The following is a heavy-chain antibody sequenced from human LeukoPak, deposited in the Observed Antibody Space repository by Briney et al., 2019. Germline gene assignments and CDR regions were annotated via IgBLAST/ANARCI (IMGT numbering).Heavy chain of an antibody. Sequence: GGSLRLSCAASGFTFCSYSMIWVRQAPGKGLEWVSSISSSSSYIYYADSVKGRFTISRDNAKNSLYLQMNSLRAEDTAVYYCASGGYLYYFDYWGQGTLVTVSS. D-gene: IGHD2-15*01. CDR3: ASGGYLYYFDY. CDR1: GFTFCSYS. CDR2: ISSSSSYI. J-gene: IGHJ4*02. V-gene: IGHV3-21*01.